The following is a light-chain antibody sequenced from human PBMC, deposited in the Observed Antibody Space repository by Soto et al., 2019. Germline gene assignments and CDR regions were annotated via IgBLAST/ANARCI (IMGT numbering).Light chain of an antibody. CDR1: QSCSISY. CDR3: QQYGGSRT. CDR2: GVS. J-gene: IGKJ1*01. Sequence: EVGVAHSAAALSVSPGERATLSCRAIQSCSISYLAWYKQKTGQAPRVIIYGVSSRATGITDRFSGSGSGTDFTLTISRLEHEDFAVYFCQQYGGSRTFAQGPKV. V-gene: IGKV3-20*01.